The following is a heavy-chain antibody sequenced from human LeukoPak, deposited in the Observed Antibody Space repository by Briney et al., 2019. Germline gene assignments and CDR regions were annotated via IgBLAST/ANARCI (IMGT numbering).Heavy chain of an antibody. J-gene: IGHJ6*02. CDR1: GFTFTSSA. CDR3: AADTSGYSSGWYNQFDYYYGMDV. CDR2: IVVGSGNT. V-gene: IGHV1-58*02. D-gene: IGHD6-19*01. Sequence: GTSVKVSCTASGFTFTSSAMQWVRQARGQRLEWIGWIVVGSGNTNYAQKFQERVTITRDMSTSTAYMELSSLRSEDTAVYYCAADTSGYSSGWYNQFDYYYGMDVWGQGTTVTVSS.